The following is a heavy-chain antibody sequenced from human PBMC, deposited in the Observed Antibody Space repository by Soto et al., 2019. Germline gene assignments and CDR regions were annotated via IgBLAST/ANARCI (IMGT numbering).Heavy chain of an antibody. J-gene: IGHJ5*02. D-gene: IGHD6-13*01. CDR3: ARLSGSGQSWFDP. Sequence: QVQLQESGPGLVKPSQTLSLTCTVSGGSISSDDFYWSWIRQHPGKGLEWIGYIYYSGNTYYNPSRTSRVTILVDTAKNQVSLKLSSVTAADTAVYCARLSGSGQSWFDPWGQGTLVTVSS. V-gene: IGHV4-31*03. CDR2: IYYSGNT. CDR1: GGSISSDDFY.